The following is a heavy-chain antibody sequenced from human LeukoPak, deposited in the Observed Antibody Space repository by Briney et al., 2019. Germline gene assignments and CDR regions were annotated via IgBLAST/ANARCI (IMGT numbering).Heavy chain of an antibody. J-gene: IGHJ4*02. D-gene: IGHD6-13*01. CDR1: GFTFSSYA. Sequence: PGGSLILSCAASGFTFSSYAMSWVRQAPGKGLEWVSAISGSGGSAYYADSVKGRFTISRDNSKNTLYLQMNSLRAEDTAVYYCAARGNTWSMFEYWGQGTLVTVSS. CDR2: ISGSGGSA. CDR3: AARGNTWSMFEY. V-gene: IGHV3-23*01.